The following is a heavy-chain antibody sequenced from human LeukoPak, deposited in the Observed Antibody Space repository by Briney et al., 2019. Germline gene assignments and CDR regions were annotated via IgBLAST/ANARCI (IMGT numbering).Heavy chain of an antibody. CDR1: GYTFTGYY. CDR2: INPNSGGT. V-gene: IGHV1-2*02. D-gene: IGHD3-10*01. CDR3: AHLWFGELSQDYYYYYYMDV. Sequence: ASVKVSCKASGYTFTGYYMHGVRQAPGQGLEWMGWINPNSGGTNYAQKFQGRVTMTRDTSISTAYMELSRLSSDDTAVYYCAHLWFGELSQDYYYYYYMDVWGKGTTVTVSS. J-gene: IGHJ6*03.